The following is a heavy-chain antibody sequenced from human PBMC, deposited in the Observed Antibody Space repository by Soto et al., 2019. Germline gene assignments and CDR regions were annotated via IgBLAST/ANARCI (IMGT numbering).Heavy chain of an antibody. Sequence: SQTLSLTCAISGDSVSSNSAAWNWIRQSPSRGLEWLGRTYYRAKWYNDYAVSVKSRITINADTSKNQFSLQLNSVTPEYTAVYYCARVLAAELGPFDYWGQGTLVTVSS. J-gene: IGHJ4*02. V-gene: IGHV6-1*01. CDR2: TYYRAKWYN. CDR3: ARVLAAELGPFDY. CDR1: GDSVSSNSAA. D-gene: IGHD6-13*01.